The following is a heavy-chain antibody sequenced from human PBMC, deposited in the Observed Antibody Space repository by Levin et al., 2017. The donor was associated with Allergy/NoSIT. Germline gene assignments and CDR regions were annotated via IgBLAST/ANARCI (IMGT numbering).Heavy chain of an antibody. Sequence: ASVKVSCKASGYTFTTYAINWVRQAPGQGLEWMGWINTNTGNPTYAPGFTGRFVFSLDTSVSTAYMHITNLKAEDTAMYYCSRDWGDYSGQVPGQVHPFDLWGQGTMVTVSS. V-gene: IGHV7-4-1*02. D-gene: IGHD3-10*01. CDR2: INTNTGNP. CDR1: GYTFTTYA. CDR3: SRDWGDYSGQVPGQVHPFDL. J-gene: IGHJ3*01.